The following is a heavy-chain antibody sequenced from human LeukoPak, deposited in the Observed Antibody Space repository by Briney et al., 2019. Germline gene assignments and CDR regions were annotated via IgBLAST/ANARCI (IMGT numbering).Heavy chain of an antibody. V-gene: IGHV4-4*02. J-gene: IGHJ5*02. CDR2: IYHSGST. Sequence: SGTLSLTCAVSGVSISSSNWWSWVRQPPGKGLEWIGEIYHSGSTNYNPSLKSRVTISVDKSKNQFSLKLSSVTAADTAVYYCARTSMVRGVPNWFDPWGQGTLVTVSS. D-gene: IGHD3-10*01. CDR3: ARTSMVRGVPNWFDP. CDR1: GVSISSSNW.